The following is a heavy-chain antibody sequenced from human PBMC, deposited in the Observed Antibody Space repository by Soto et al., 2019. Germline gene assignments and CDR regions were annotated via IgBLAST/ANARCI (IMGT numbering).Heavy chain of an antibody. Sequence: QITLEESGPTLVKPTQTLTLTCTFSGFSLSTTRVGVGWIRQPPGKALEWLALIYWDDDKRYSPSLKSRLTXTXXTSKNHVVLTMTNMDPVDTATYYCEHIDYSSTLDYWGQGTLVTVSS. CDR2: IYWDDDK. D-gene: IGHD4-4*01. CDR1: GFSLSTTRVG. J-gene: IGHJ4*02. CDR3: EHIDYSSTLDY. V-gene: IGHV2-5*02.